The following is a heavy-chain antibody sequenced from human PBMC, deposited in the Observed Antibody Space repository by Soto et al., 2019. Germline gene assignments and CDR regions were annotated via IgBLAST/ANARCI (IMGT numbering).Heavy chain of an antibody. CDR2: IYYSGNT. CDR3: ARTRERDGYKDYYYYGMDV. V-gene: IGHV4-31*03. J-gene: IGHJ6*02. D-gene: IGHD5-12*01. CDR1: GGSISNPNYY. Sequence: SETLSLTCTVSGGSISNPNYYWSWIRQHPGKSLEWIGYIYYSGNTYYRTSLKSRITISVDTSKKQFSLKLNSVTAAVTVVYYCARTRERDGYKDYYYYGMDVWGQGTTVT.